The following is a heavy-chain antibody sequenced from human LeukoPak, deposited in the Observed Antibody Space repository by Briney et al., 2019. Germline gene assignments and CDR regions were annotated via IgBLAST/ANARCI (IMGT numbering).Heavy chain of an antibody. D-gene: IGHD3-22*01. J-gene: IGHJ4*02. CDR3: ARDRGRYYDSRGFYWGYYFDS. CDR1: GFIFSNYW. V-gene: IGHV3-74*01. CDR2: INGDGS. Sequence: GGSLRLSCVASGFIFSNYWMYWVRQVPGKGLVWVSRINGDGSYGVSVNGRFTISRDNAKSMLYLQMNNLRVEDTAVYYCARDRGRYYDSRGFYWGYYFDSWGQGILVTVST.